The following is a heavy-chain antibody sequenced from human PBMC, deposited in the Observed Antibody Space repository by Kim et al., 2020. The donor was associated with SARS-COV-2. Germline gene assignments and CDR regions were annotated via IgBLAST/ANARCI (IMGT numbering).Heavy chain of an antibody. Sequence: GGSLRLSCAASGFTFSNAWMSWVRQAPGKGLEWVGRIKSKTDGGTTDYAAPVKGRFTISRDDSKNTLYLQMNSLKTEDTAVYYCTTGRGGGYINLYYYYGMDVWGQGTTVTVSS. D-gene: IGHD5-12*01. CDR3: TTGRGGGYINLYYYYGMDV. CDR2: IKSKTDGGTT. CDR1: GFTFSNAW. J-gene: IGHJ6*02. V-gene: IGHV3-15*01.